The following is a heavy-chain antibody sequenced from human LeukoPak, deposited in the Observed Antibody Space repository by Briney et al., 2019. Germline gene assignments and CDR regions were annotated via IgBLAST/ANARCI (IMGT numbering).Heavy chain of an antibody. CDR1: GFTFSNYA. V-gene: IGHV3-21*01. CDR2: ISSSSSYI. J-gene: IGHJ6*02. Sequence: GGSLRLSCAASGFTFSNYAMYWVRQAPGKGLEWVSSISSSSSYIYYADSVKGRFTISRDNAKNSLYLQMNSLRAGDTAVYYCARDGVLYCSSTSCYFRYYYYGMDVWGQGTTVTVSS. CDR3: ARDGVLYCSSTSCYFRYYYYGMDV. D-gene: IGHD2-2*01.